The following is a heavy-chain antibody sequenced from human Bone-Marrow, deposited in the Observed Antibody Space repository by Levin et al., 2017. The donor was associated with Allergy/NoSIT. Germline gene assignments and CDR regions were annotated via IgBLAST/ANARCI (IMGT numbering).Heavy chain of an antibody. CDR3: ARADDYGDYKDAFDS. D-gene: IGHD4-17*01. J-gene: IGHJ3*02. V-gene: IGHV3-30*04. CDR2: ISYDGSNK. CDR1: GFTFSSYA. Sequence: PGGSLRLSCAASGFTFSSYAMHWVRQAPGKGLEWVAVISYDGSNKYYADSVKGRFTISRDNSKNTLYLQMNSLRAEDTAVYYCARADDYGDYKDAFDSWGQGTMVTVSS.